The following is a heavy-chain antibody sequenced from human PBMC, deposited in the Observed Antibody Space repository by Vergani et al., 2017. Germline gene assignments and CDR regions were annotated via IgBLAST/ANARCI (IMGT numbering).Heavy chain of an antibody. J-gene: IGHJ5*02. Sequence: QVRLQESGPGLVKPSQTLSLTCTVSGASITSGSFYWSWIRQPAGKGLEWIGRIHASGTKNYNPSLRSRVTLSVDTSKNQFSLKMISMTAADTAVYYCVRDSWRSDLRGVYWFDTWGQGTLVSVSS. V-gene: IGHV4-61*02. CDR2: IHASGTK. CDR1: GASITSGSFY. CDR3: VRDSWRSDLRGVYWFDT. D-gene: IGHD3-10*01.